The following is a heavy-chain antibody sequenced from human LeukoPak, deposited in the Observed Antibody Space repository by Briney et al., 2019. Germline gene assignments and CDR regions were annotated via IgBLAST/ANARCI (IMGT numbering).Heavy chain of an antibody. J-gene: IGHJ4*02. V-gene: IGHV3-23*01. D-gene: IGHD5-24*01. CDR3: AKDATPRDSIWDYFGK. CDR2: IGGHTET. Sequence: PGGPLSLPCVASGFLFDICPMSWVPQSPGKGPEWVSSIGGHTETLYADSVKGRFPVSRDNSQNTLYLQMNSLRAEDTAVYYCAKDATPRDSIWDYFGKWGEGALVTVST. CDR1: GFLFDICP.